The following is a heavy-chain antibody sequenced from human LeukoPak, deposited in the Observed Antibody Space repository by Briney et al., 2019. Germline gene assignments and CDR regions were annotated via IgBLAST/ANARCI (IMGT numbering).Heavy chain of an antibody. D-gene: IGHD6-13*01. CDR3: AKDGPLPYTSTWFGRHFLQY. Sequence: GRSLRLSCAASKFTFSNYGMHWVRQAPGKGLEWVAVISYHGSNKYYADSVRGRFTISRDNSENTLYLQMNSLRADDTAVYYCAKDGPLPYTSTWFGRHFLQYWGQGTLVTVSS. CDR2: ISYHGSNK. J-gene: IGHJ4*02. CDR1: KFTFSNYG. V-gene: IGHV3-30*18.